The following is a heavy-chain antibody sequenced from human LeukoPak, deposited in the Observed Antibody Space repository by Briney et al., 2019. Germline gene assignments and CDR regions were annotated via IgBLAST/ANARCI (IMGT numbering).Heavy chain of an antibody. D-gene: IGHD2-15*01. CDR3: AKVRGGSSAYHTDFDY. CDR2: IYYSGST. V-gene: IGHV4-59*12. CDR1: GGSISSYY. J-gene: IGHJ4*02. Sequence: SETLSLTCTVSGGSISSYYWSWIRQPPGKGLEWIGYIYYSGSTTYNPSLKSRVTISVDTSKNQFSLKLSSVTAADTAVYYCAKVRGGSSAYHTDFDYWGQGTLVTVSS.